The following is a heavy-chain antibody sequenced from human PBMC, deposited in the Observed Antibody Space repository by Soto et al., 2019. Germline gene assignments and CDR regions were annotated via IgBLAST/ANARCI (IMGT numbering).Heavy chain of an antibody. CDR3: AKDWRKAFTYYYDSSGPEDY. CDR1: GFTFSSYA. CDR2: ISYDGSNK. D-gene: IGHD3-22*01. V-gene: IGHV3-30*18. J-gene: IGHJ4*02. Sequence: GGSLRLSCAASGFTFSSYAMSWVRQAPGKGLEWVAVISYDGSNKYYADSVKGRFTISRDNSKNTLYLQMNSLRAEDTAVYYCAKDWRKAFTYYYDSSGPEDYWGQGTLVTVSS.